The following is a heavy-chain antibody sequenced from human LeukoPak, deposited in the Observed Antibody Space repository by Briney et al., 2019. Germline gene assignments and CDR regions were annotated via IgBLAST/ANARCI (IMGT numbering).Heavy chain of an antibody. CDR3: AKARSGYYYMDV. D-gene: IGHD3-10*01. CDR1: GFTFSSYA. Sequence: PGGSLRLSCAASGFTFSSYAMSWVRQAPGKGLEWVSAVIGSGGSTYYADSVKGRFTISRDNSKSTLYLQMNSLRAEDTAVYYCAKARSGYYYMDVWGKGTTVTVSS. J-gene: IGHJ6*03. CDR2: VIGSGGST. V-gene: IGHV3-23*01.